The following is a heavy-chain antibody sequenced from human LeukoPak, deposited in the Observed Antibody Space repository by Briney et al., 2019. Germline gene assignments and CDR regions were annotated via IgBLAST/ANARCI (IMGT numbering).Heavy chain of an antibody. CDR2: IYYSGST. V-gene: IGHV4-59*08. CDR3: ARHKLKKFGELLYPRAGILGYMDV. J-gene: IGHJ6*03. D-gene: IGHD3-10*01. CDR1: GGSISSYY. Sequence: PSETLSLTCTVSGGSISSYYWSWIRQPPGKGLEWIGNIYYSGSTNYNPSLKSRVTISVDTSKNQFSLKLSSVTAADTAVYYCARHKLKKFGELLYPRAGILGYMDVWGEGTTVTISS.